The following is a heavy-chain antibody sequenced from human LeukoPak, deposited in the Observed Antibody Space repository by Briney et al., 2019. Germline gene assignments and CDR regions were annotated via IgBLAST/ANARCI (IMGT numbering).Heavy chain of an antibody. CDR1: GFTFSSYE. V-gene: IGHV3-48*03. J-gene: IGHJ5*02. Sequence: PVGSLRLSCAASGFTFSSYEMNWVRQAPGKGLEWVSYISSSGSTIYYADSVKGRFTISRDNAKNSLYLQMNSLRAEDTAVYYCARGFLTSGDYAWGQGTLVTVSS. CDR2: ISSSGSTI. CDR3: ARGFLTSGDYA. D-gene: IGHD4-17*01.